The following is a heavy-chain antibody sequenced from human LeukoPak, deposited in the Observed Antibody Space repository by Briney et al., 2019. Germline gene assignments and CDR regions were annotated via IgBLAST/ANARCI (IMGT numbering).Heavy chain of an antibody. J-gene: IGHJ5*02. CDR2: VDPEDGET. V-gene: IGHV1-69-2*01. CDR1: GYTFTDYY. CDR3: ATDQGWFDP. Sequence: ASVKVSCNVSGYTFTDYYMHWVQQAPGKGLEWMGLVDPEDGETIYAEKLQGRVTITADTSTDTAYMELSSLRSEDTAVYYCATDQGWFDPWGQGTLVTVSS.